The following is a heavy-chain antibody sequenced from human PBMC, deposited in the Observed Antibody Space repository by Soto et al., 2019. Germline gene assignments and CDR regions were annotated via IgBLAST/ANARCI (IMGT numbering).Heavy chain of an antibody. CDR3: ARGAQGFFAYYFDS. Sequence: AGGSLRLSCAASGFTFDDYGLIWVRQAPGKGLEWVSGIGWTGDNAGYADSVKGRFIISRDNAKNSLYLQMNSLRAEDTAFYYCARGAQGFFAYYFDSWGQGALVTVSS. CDR2: IGWTGDNA. J-gene: IGHJ4*02. V-gene: IGHV3-20*04. CDR1: GFTFDDYG.